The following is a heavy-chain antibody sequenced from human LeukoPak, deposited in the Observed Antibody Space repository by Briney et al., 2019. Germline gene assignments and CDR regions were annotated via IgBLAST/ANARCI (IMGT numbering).Heavy chain of an antibody. CDR3: ARDAYHCSSTSCSPPGWFDP. J-gene: IGHJ5*02. Sequence: PSETLSLTCTVSGGSISSNNYYWSWIRQPPGKGLEWIGYIYYSGSTNYNPSLKSRVTISVDTSKNQFSLKLSSVTAADTAVYYCARDAYHCSSTSCSPPGWFDPWGQGTLVTVSS. D-gene: IGHD2-2*01. CDR2: IYYSGST. V-gene: IGHV4-61*01. CDR1: GGSISSNNYY.